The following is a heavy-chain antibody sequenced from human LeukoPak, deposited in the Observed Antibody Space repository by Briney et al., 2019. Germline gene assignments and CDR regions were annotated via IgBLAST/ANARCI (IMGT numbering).Heavy chain of an antibody. J-gene: IGHJ3*02. CDR3: ARGQKRFGEFADAFDI. CDR2: INPNSGGT. D-gene: IGHD3-10*01. CDR1: GYTFTGYY. Sequence: ASVKVSCKASGYTFTGYYMHWVRQAPGQGLEWMGWINPNSGGTNYAQKFQGRVTMTTDTSTSTAYMELRSLRSDDTAVYYCARGQKRFGEFADAFDIWGQGTLVTVSS. V-gene: IGHV1-2*02.